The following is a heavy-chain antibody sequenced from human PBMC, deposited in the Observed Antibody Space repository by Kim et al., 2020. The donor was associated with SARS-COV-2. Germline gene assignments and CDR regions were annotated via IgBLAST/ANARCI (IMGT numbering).Heavy chain of an antibody. Sequence: ASVKVSCKASGFTFIFYSMHWVRQAPGQGLEWMGMINRSGGGTNYAQKFQGRVTMTGDTSTNTVYIDLSSLRSDDTAVYYCAKEGGHWGQGTLVTVSS. D-gene: IGHD3-16*01. CDR1: GFTFIFYS. J-gene: IGHJ4*02. V-gene: IGHV1-46*01. CDR3: AKEGGH. CDR2: INRSGGGT.